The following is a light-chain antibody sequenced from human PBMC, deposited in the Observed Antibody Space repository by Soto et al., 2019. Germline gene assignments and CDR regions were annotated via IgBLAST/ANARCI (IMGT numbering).Light chain of an antibody. CDR2: AAS. J-gene: IGKJ1*01. V-gene: IGKV1-27*01. CDR3: QKYNSAPPT. CDR1: QGISNY. Sequence: DIQMTQSPSSLSASVGDRVTITCRASQGISNYLVWYQQKPGKVPKLLIYAASTLQSGVPSRFSGSGSGTDFTLTISELQPEDVATYYCQKYNSAPPTFGQGTKVEIK.